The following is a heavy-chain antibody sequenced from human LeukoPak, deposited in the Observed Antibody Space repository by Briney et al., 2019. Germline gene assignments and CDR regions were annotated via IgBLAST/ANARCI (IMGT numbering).Heavy chain of an antibody. V-gene: IGHV4-34*01. J-gene: IGHJ4*02. CDR1: GGSFSGYY. CDR3: ARDAGYGYKRK. D-gene: IGHD5-24*01. Sequence: SETLSLTCAVYGGSFSGYYWSWIRQPPGKGLEWIGEINHSGSTNYNPSLRSRVTISVDTSKNQFSLKLSSVTAADTAVYYCARDAGYGYKRKWGQGTLVTVSS. CDR2: INHSGST.